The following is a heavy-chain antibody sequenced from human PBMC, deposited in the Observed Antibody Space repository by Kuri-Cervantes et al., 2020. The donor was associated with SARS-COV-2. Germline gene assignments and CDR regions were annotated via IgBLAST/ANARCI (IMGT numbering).Heavy chain of an antibody. CDR3: ARDQYCSGGSCYDNYYYMDV. V-gene: IGHV4-61*01. CDR1: GGSISSSSYY. CDR2: IYYSGST. Sequence: SETLSLTCTVSGGSISSSSYYWGWIRQPPGKGLEWIGYIYYSGSTNYNPSLKSRVTISVDTSKNQFSLKLSSVTAADTAVYYCARDQYCSGGSCYDNYYYMDVWGKGTTVTVSS. D-gene: IGHD2-15*01. J-gene: IGHJ6*03.